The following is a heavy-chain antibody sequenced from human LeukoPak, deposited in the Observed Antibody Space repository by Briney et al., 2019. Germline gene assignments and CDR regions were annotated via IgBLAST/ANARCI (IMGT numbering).Heavy chain of an antibody. Sequence: SETRSLTCTVSGGSISSGGYYWSWIRQHPGKGLEWIGYIYYSGSTYYNPSLKSRVTISVDTSKNQFSLKLSSVTAADTAVYYCARAPVRTHNFDYWGQGTLVTVSS. J-gene: IGHJ4*02. CDR2: IYYSGST. D-gene: IGHD4-17*01. V-gene: IGHV4-31*03. CDR3: ARAPVRTHNFDY. CDR1: GGSISSGGYY.